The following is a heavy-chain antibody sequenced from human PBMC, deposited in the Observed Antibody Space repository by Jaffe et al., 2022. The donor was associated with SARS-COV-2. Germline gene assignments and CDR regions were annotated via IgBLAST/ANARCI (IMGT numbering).Heavy chain of an antibody. J-gene: IGHJ6*02. CDR2: IYYSGST. D-gene: IGHD3-22*01. V-gene: IGHV4-30-4*01. Sequence: QVQLQESGPGLVKPSQTLSLTCTVSGGSISSGDYYWSWIRQPPGKGLEWIGYIYYSGSTYYNPSLKSRVTISVDTSKNQFSLKLSSVTAADTAVYYCARDPYYYDSSGHPYYYGMDVWGQGTTVTVSS. CDR1: GGSISSGDYY. CDR3: ARDPYYYDSSGHPYYYGMDV.